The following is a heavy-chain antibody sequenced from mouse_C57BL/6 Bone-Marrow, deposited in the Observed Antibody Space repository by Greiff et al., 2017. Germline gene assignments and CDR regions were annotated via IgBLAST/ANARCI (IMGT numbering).Heavy chain of an antibody. CDR2: ISYDGSN. J-gene: IGHJ2*01. Sequence: VQLKESGPGLVKPSQSLSLTCSVTGYSITSGYYWNWIRQFPGNKLEWMGYISYDGSNNYNPSLKNRISITRDTSKNQFFLKLNSVTTEDTATYYCARWGDAYFDYWGQGTTLTVSS. V-gene: IGHV3-6*01. CDR3: ARWGDAYFDY. D-gene: IGHD3-3*01. CDR1: GYSITSGYY.